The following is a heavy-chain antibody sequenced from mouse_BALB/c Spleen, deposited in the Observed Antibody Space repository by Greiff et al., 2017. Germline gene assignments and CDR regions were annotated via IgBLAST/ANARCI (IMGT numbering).Heavy chain of an antibody. V-gene: IGHV5-4*02. J-gene: IGHJ4*01. Sequence: EVKLVESGGGLVKPGGSLKLSCAASGFTFSDYYMYWVRQTPEKRLEWVATISDGGSYTYYPDSVKGRFTISRDNAKNNLYLQMSSLKSEDTAMYYCARESYGSYAMDDWRQGTSVTVSS. D-gene: IGHD1-2*01. CDR1: GFTFSDYY. CDR2: ISDGGSYT. CDR3: ARESYGSYAMDD.